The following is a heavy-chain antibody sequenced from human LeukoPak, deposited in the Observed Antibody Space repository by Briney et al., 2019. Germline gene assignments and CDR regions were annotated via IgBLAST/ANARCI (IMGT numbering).Heavy chain of an antibody. CDR1: GFTFSSYG. V-gene: IGHV3-23*01. J-gene: IGHJ4*02. CDR2: ISGSGGST. Sequence: PGGTLRLSCAASGFTFSSYGMSWVRQAPGQGLEWVSVISGSGGSTYYADSVKGRFTISRDNSKNTLYLQMNGLRAEDTAVYYCAKPDDGDGSAYWGQGTLVTVSS. D-gene: IGHD4-17*01. CDR3: AKPDDGDGSAY.